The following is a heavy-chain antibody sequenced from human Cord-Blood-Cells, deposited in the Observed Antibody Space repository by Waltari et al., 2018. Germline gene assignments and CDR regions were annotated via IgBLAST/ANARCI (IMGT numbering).Heavy chain of an antibody. Sequence: QVQLQQWGAGLLKPSETLSLNCAVYGGSFSGYYWSWIRQPPGKGLEWIGEINHSGSTNYNPSLKSRVTISVDTSKNQFSLKLSSVTAADTAVYYCASVRGYDFWSGYFNWFDPWGQGTLVTVSS. CDR2: INHSGST. V-gene: IGHV4-34*01. D-gene: IGHD3-3*01. CDR1: GGSFSGYY. CDR3: ASVRGYDFWSGYFNWFDP. J-gene: IGHJ5*02.